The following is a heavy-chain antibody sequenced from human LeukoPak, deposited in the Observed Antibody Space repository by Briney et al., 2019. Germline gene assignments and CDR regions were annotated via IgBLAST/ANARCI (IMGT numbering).Heavy chain of an antibody. CDR2: INHSGST. CDR1: GGSFSGYY. J-gene: IGHJ6*03. Sequence: KPSENLSLTCAVYGGSFSGYYWSWIRQPPGKGLEWIGEINHSGSTNYNPSLKSRVTISVDTSKNQFSLKLSSVTAADTAVYYCARGLGDSSGYYSHYYYYMDVWSKGTTVTVSS. V-gene: IGHV4-34*01. D-gene: IGHD3-22*01. CDR3: ARGLGDSSGYYSHYYYYMDV.